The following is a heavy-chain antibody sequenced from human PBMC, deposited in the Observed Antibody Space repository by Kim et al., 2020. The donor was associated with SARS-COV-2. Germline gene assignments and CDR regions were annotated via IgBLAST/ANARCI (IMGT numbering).Heavy chain of an antibody. CDR1: GFTFSSYA. CDR3: AKGSLKWTTLVESSFCDY. D-gene: IGHD4-17*01. J-gene: IGHJ4*02. CDR2: ISGSGGST. Sequence: GGSLRLSCAASGFTFSSYAMSWVRQAPGKGLEWVSAISGSGGSTYYADSVKGRFTISRDNSKNTLYLQMNSLRAEDTAVYYCAKGSLKWTTLVESSFCDYWGQGTLVTVSS. V-gene: IGHV3-23*01.